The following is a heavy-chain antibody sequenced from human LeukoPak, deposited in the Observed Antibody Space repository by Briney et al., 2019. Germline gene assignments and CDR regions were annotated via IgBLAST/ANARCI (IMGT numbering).Heavy chain of an antibody. D-gene: IGHD4-23*01. V-gene: IGHV1-46*01. CDR2: INPSGGST. CDR3: AREPGVGGDAFDI. Sequence: GSVKVSCKASGYTFTSYYMHWVRQAPGQGLEWMGIINPSGGSTSYAQKFQGRVTMTRDMSTSTVYMELSSLRSEDTAVYYCAREPGVGGDAFDIWGQGTMVAVSS. J-gene: IGHJ3*02. CDR1: GYTFTSYY.